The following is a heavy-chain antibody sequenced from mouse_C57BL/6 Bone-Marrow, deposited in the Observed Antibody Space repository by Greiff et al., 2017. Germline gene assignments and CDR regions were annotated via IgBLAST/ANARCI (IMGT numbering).Heavy chain of an antibody. D-gene: IGHD1-1*01. J-gene: IGHJ3*01. CDR2: IEPEDGDT. CDR3: TIYYYGSSYWFAY. Sequence: EVQLQQSGAELVRPGASVKLSCTASGFNIKDYYMHWVKQRPEQGLEWIGRIEPEDGDTEYAPKFQGKATMTADTSSNTAYLQLSSLTSEDTAVYYCTIYYYGSSYWFAYWGQGTLVTVSA. CDR1: GFNIKDYY. V-gene: IGHV14-1*01.